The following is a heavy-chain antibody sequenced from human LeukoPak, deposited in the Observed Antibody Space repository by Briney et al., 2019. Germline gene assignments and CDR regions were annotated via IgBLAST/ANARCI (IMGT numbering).Heavy chain of an antibody. Sequence: SETLSLTCAVYGGSFGGYSWSWIRQPPGKGLEWIGYIYHSGSTYYNPSLKSRVTISVDRSKNQFSLKLSSVTAADTAVYYCARDSGMTQGMDVWGQGTTVTVSS. CDR2: IYHSGST. J-gene: IGHJ6*02. D-gene: IGHD1-14*01. V-gene: IGHV4-30-2*01. CDR3: ARDSGMTQGMDV. CDR1: GGSFGGYS.